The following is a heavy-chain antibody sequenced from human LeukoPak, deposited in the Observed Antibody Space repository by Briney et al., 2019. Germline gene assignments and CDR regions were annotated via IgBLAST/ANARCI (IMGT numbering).Heavy chain of an antibody. CDR1: GITLSNYG. Sequence: GGSLRLSCAVSGITLSNYGMSWVRQAPGEGLEWVADIGDSGGSTKYADSVEGRFTISRDNPKNTLFLQMNSLRADDTAVYFCAKRGVVIRVFLVGFHKEAYYFESWGQGALVTVSS. CDR2: IGDSGGST. V-gene: IGHV3-23*01. J-gene: IGHJ4*02. CDR3: AKRGVVIRVFLVGFHKEAYYFES. D-gene: IGHD3/OR15-3a*01.